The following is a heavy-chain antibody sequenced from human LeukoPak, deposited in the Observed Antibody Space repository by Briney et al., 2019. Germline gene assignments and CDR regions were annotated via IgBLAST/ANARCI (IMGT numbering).Heavy chain of an antibody. Sequence: PEGSLRLSCAASGFSFSNYNMNWVRQAPGKGLEWVSYVSSSDSTIYYADSVKGRFTISRDNAKNSLYLQMNSLRAEDTAVYYCARDYGGSSPFDYWGQGTLVTVSS. CDR2: VSSSDSTI. D-gene: IGHD4-23*01. CDR1: GFSFSNYN. J-gene: IGHJ4*02. V-gene: IGHV3-48*03. CDR3: ARDYGGSSPFDY.